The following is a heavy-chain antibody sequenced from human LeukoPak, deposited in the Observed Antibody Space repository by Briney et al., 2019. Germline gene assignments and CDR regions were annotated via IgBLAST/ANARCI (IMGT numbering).Heavy chain of an antibody. CDR3: AKDDPFFDY. V-gene: IGHV3-30*02. J-gene: IGHJ4*02. Sequence: PGGSLRLSCAASGFTFSRYGMHWVRQAPGKGLEWVAFIRSDGNKENYADSVKGRFTISRDNSKNTLYVQMNGLRAEGTAVYYCAKDDPFFDYWGQGTLVTVSS. CDR2: IRSDGNKE. CDR1: GFTFSRYG.